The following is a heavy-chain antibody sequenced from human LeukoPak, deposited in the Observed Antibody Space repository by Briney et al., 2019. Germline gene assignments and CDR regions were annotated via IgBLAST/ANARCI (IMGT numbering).Heavy chain of an antibody. CDR1: GASISPHF. D-gene: IGHD5-24*01. Sequence: PSETLSLTCTVSGASISPHFWSWIRQPAGKGLDWIGRIYSSGSADYNPSLKSRVTISVDTSKNQFSLKLTSVTAADTAVYYCARLRDGFNFDYWGQGTLVTVSS. J-gene: IGHJ4*02. V-gene: IGHV4-4*07. CDR3: ARLRDGFNFDY. CDR2: IYSSGSA.